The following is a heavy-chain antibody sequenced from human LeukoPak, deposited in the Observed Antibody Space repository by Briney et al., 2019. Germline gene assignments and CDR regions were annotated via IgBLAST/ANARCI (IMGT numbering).Heavy chain of an antibody. Sequence: GGSLRLSCAASGFTFNTFWMSWVRQAPGKGLEWVATIKEDGSERYYVDSVKGRFTISRDNAKNSLYLQVNSLRAEDTAVYYCARTVATRSLDYWGQGTLVTVSS. CDR1: GFTFNTFW. V-gene: IGHV3-7*01. CDR3: ARTVATRSLDY. CDR2: IKEDGSER. D-gene: IGHD5-12*01. J-gene: IGHJ4*02.